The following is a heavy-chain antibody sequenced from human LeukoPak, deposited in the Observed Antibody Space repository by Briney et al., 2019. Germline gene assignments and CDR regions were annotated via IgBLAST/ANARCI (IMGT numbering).Heavy chain of an antibody. J-gene: IGHJ4*02. CDR3: ARVGSSSSFGY. CDR2: ICHTGTT. D-gene: IGHD6-6*01. V-gene: IGHV4-59*01. CDR1: GASISSYY. Sequence: SETLSLTCTVSGASISSYYWSWIRQPPGKGLEWIAYICHTGTTNSNPSLRSRVTISLDTSKNQFSLNVGSVTTADTAVYYCARVGSSSSFGYWGQGTLVTVSS.